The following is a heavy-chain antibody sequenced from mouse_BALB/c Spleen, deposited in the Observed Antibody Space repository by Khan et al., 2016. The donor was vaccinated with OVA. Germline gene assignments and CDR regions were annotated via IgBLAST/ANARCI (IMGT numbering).Heavy chain of an antibody. CDR1: GYSITSGYG. Sequence: VQLQESGPGLVKPSQSLSLTCTVTGYSITSGYGWNWIRQFPGNKLEWMGYISYSGSTNYNPSLKSRISITRDTSKNQFFMQLNSVTTEDTATYYCARTARIKYWGQGTTLTVSS. CDR3: ARTARIKY. D-gene: IGHD1-2*01. V-gene: IGHV3-2*02. J-gene: IGHJ2*01. CDR2: ISYSGST.